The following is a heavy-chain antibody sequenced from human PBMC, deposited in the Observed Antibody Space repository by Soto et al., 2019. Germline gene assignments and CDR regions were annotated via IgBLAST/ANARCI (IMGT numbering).Heavy chain of an antibody. CDR1: GGTFSSYA. CDR3: AGDPPLLSPSAYYYYYGMDV. D-gene: IGHD3-10*01. Sequence: VKVSCKASGGTFSSYAISWVRQAPGQGLEWMGGIIPIFGTANYAQKFQGRVTITADESTSTAYMELSSLRSEDTAVYYCAGDPPLLSPSAYYYYYGMDVWGQGTTVTVSS. CDR2: IIPIFGTA. V-gene: IGHV1-69*01. J-gene: IGHJ6*02.